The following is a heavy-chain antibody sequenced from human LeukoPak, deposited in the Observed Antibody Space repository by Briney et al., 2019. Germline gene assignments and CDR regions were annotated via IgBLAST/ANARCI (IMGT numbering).Heavy chain of an antibody. D-gene: IGHD3-9*01. V-gene: IGHV3-15*01. CDR3: TTDLLPMDYDILTGYYRAYDRAFDI. J-gene: IGHJ3*02. CDR1: GFTFSNAW. CDR2: IKSKTDGGTT. Sequence: GGSLRLSCAASGFTFSNAWMSWVRQTPGKGLEWVGRIKSKTDGGTTDYAAPVKGRFTISRDESKNTLYLQMNSLKTEDTAVYYCTTDLLPMDYDILTGYYRAYDRAFDIWGQGTMVTVSS.